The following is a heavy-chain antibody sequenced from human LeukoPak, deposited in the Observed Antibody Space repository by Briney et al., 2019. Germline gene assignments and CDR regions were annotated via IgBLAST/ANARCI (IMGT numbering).Heavy chain of an antibody. J-gene: IGHJ5*01. D-gene: IGHD4-17*01. CDR1: GASIGSYF. Sequence: SETLSLTCTVSGASIGSYFWSWIRQPPGKGLEWIGYIYYGGGTNYNPSFESRITISVDTSKNRISLNLTSVTASDAAIYYCARERGDYDSDNWFDSWGQGTLVTVSS. V-gene: IGHV4-59*01. CDR3: ARERGDYDSDNWFDS. CDR2: IYYGGGT.